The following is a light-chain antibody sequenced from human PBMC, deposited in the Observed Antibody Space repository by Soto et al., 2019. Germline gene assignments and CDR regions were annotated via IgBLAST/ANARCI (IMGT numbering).Light chain of an antibody. J-gene: IGKJ5*01. V-gene: IGKV1-39*01. CDR2: AAS. Sequence: DIQMTQSPSSLSASVGDRVTITCRASQSISSYLNWYQQKPGKTPMLLISAASSLQSGVPSRFSGSGSGTDFTLTISSLQPEEFATYHCQQSYSTPITYGPGTRLEIK. CDR1: QSISSY. CDR3: QQSYSTPIT.